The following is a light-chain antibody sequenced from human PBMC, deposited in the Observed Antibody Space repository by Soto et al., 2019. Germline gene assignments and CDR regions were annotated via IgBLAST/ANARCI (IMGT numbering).Light chain of an antibody. CDR2: DAS. CDR3: QQRSNWPPTWT. CDR1: QSVSSY. Sequence: EIVLSQSPATLSLSPGERATLSCRASQSVSSYLAWYQHIPGQAPRLLIYDASKRATGIPARFSGSGSGTDFTLTISSLEPEDFPVYYCQQRSNWPPTWTFGQGTKVEVK. J-gene: IGKJ1*01. V-gene: IGKV3-11*01.